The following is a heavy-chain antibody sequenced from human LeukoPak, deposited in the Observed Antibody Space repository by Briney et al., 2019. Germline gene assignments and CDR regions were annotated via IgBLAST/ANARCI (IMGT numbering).Heavy chain of an antibody. J-gene: IGHJ4*02. CDR1: GFTVSSNY. Sequence: PGGSLRLSCAASGFTVSSNYMSWVRQAPGKGLEWVSVIYSGGSTYYADSVKGRFTISRDNSKNTLYLQMNSLRAEDTAVYYCAKDRAATVIILESDYWGQGTLVTVSS. V-gene: IGHV3-66*01. D-gene: IGHD4-23*01. CDR2: IYSGGST. CDR3: AKDRAATVIILESDY.